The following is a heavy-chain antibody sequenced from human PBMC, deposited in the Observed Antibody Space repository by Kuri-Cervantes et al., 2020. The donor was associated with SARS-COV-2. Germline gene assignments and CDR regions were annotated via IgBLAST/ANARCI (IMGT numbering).Heavy chain of an antibody. J-gene: IGHJ3*02. CDR3: ANGGSGYYLHDAFDI. V-gene: IGHV3-23*01. CDR2: ISGSGGST. D-gene: IGHD3-22*01. Sequence: GGSLRLSCAASGFTFSSYDMSWVRQAPGKGLEWVSAISGSGGSTYYADSVKGRFTISRDNSKNPLYLQMNSLRAEDTAVYYCANGGSGYYLHDAFDIWGQGTMVTVSS. CDR1: GFTFSSYD.